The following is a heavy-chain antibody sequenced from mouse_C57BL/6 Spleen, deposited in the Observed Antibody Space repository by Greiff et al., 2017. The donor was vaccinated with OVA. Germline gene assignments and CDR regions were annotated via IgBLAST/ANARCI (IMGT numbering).Heavy chain of an antibody. CDR3: ARERYGNYNAMDY. CDR2: ISYDGSN. V-gene: IGHV3-6*01. J-gene: IGHJ4*01. CDR1: GYSITSGYY. Sequence: EVKLVESGPGLVKPSQSLSLTCSVTGYSITSGYYWNWIRQFPGNKLEWMGYISYDGSNNYNPSLKNRISITRDTSKNQFFLKLNSVTTEDTATYYCARERYGNYNAMDYWGQGTSVTVSS. D-gene: IGHD2-10*02.